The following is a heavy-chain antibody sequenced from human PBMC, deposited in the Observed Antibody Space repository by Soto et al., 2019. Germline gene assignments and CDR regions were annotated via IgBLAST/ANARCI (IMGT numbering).Heavy chain of an antibody. D-gene: IGHD7-27*01. CDR1: GYTFTTYD. Sequence: QVQLVQSGAEVKKPGSSVKVSCKASGYTFTTYDINWVRQATGQGLEWIGWMSPKTGNTGYAQNFQGRVTMTRNPAISTAYMELSSLTSEDTDVYYCARGHPNWGFALWGQGTLVPVSS. CDR3: ARGHPNWGFAL. J-gene: IGHJ4*02. V-gene: IGHV1-8*01. CDR2: MSPKTGNT.